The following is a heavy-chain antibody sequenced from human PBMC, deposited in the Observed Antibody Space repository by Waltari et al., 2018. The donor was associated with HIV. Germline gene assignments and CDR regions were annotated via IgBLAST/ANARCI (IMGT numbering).Heavy chain of an antibody. CDR2: IRDSGDGT. CDR3: AKESGAIGTPLNDY. V-gene: IGHV3-23*01. CDR1: GFTFNKYA. Sequence: EVHLLESGGGLVQPGGSLRLYCAASGFTFNKYAMSWVRQAPGKGLEWVSGIRDSGDGTYYADSVKGRFTISRDNSKGTLYLQMNSLRVEDTAVYYCAKESGAIGTPLNDYWGQGTLVTVSS. J-gene: IGHJ4*02. D-gene: IGHD1-26*01.